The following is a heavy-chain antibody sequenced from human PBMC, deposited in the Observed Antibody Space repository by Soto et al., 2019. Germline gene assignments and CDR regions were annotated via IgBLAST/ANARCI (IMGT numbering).Heavy chain of an antibody. CDR3: ARASLVATIKEYYLDY. CDR1: GGSFSGYY. Sequence: SETLSLTCAVYGGSFSGYYWSWIRQPPGKGLEWKGEINHSGSTNYNPSLKSRVTISVDTSKNQFSLKLSSVTAADTALYYCARASLVATIKEYYLDYWGQGTLVTVSS. CDR2: INHSGST. V-gene: IGHV4-34*01. J-gene: IGHJ4*02. D-gene: IGHD5-12*01.